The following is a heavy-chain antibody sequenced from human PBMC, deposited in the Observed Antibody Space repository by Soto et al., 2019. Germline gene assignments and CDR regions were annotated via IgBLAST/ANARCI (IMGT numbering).Heavy chain of an antibody. CDR2: GYYSGST. J-gene: IGHJ6*02. Sequence: SETLSLTCTVSGGSMRSSYWSWIRQSPGKGLEWIGYGYYSGSTNYNPSLKSRVTISVDMPKNQVSLKLTAMTAADTAVYYCARGHLGVTMIVVPRGTYAMDVWGQGTTDTVSS. CDR1: GGSMRSSY. V-gene: IGHV4-59*01. CDR3: ARGHLGVTMIVVPRGTYAMDV. D-gene: IGHD3-22*01.